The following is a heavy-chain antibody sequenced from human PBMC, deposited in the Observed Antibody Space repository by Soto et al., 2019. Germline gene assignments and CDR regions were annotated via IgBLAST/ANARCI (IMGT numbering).Heavy chain of an antibody. CDR2: INAGNGNT. V-gene: IGHV1-3*01. Sequence: QVQLVQSGAEVKKPGASVKVSCKASGYTFTSYAMHWVRQAPGQRLEWMGWINAGNGNTKYSQKFQGRVTIIRDTSASTAHMELSSLRSEDTAVYYCAIFKRFSGVPHWGQGTLVTVSS. J-gene: IGHJ4*02. CDR1: GYTFTSYA. CDR3: AIFKRFSGVPH. D-gene: IGHD1-26*01.